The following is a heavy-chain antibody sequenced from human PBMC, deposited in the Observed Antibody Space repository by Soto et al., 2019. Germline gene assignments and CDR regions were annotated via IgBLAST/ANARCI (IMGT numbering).Heavy chain of an antibody. CDR2: MNPNSGNT. D-gene: IGHD2-21*02. CDR3: ARGPAYCGGDCYRFYYYYGMDV. Sequence: QVQLVQSGAEVKKPGASVKVSCKASGYTFTSYDINWVRQATGQGLEWMGWMNPNSGNTGYAQKFQGRVTMTRNTSISPAYMELRSLRSEDTAVYYCARGPAYCGGDCYRFYYYYGMDVCGQGTTVTVSS. J-gene: IGHJ6*02. CDR1: GYTFTSYD. V-gene: IGHV1-8*01.